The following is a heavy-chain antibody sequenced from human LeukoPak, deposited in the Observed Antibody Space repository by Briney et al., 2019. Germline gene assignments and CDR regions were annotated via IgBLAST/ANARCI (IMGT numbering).Heavy chain of an antibody. D-gene: IGHD5-12*01. Sequence: GGSLRLSCAASGFTFTNAWMDWVRQAPGKGLEWVGRIKSRPDGGTTDFAAPVKGRFTISRDDSKNTLYLHMNSMKTEDTAVYYCITVYDSVANWGRGTLVTVSS. CDR2: IKSRPDGGTT. CDR1: GFTFTNAW. CDR3: ITVYDSVAN. J-gene: IGHJ4*02. V-gene: IGHV3-15*01.